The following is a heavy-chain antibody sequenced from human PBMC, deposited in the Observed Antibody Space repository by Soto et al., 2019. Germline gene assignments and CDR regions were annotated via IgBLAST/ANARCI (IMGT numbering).Heavy chain of an antibody. CDR3: AYSTGWYRHDV. Sequence: QVQLQESGPGLVKPSGTLSLTCAVSGASISNSRWWPWVRQPPGKGLEWIGDIFHSGDTNYNPSLKSRVCISVDKSQNQFSLKVSSVTAADTAVYYCAYSTGWYRHDVWGQGTLVTVSS. V-gene: IGHV4-4*02. CDR1: GASISNSRW. J-gene: IGHJ3*01. D-gene: IGHD6-19*01. CDR2: IFHSGDT.